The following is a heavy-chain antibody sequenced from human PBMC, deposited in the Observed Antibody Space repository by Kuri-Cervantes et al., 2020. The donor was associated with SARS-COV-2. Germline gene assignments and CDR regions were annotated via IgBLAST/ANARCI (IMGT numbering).Heavy chain of an antibody. D-gene: IGHD3-16*01. V-gene: IGHV3-53*01. J-gene: IGHJ4*02. Sequence: GGSLKISCAASGFTVSGNYMSWVRQAPEKGLEWLSVIYTGDKTYYADSVKGRFTISRDNSKNTVYLQMNSLRAEDTAAYYCARDLGGVSGPFDYWGQGTLVTVSS. CDR1: GFTVSGNY. CDR3: ARDLGGVSGPFDY. CDR2: IYTGDKT.